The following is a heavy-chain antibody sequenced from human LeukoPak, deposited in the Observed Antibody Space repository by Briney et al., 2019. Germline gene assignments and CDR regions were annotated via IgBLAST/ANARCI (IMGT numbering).Heavy chain of an antibody. Sequence: ASVKVSCKASGYTFTGYYMHWVRQAPGQGLEWMGWINPNSGGTNYAQKFQGRVTMTRDTSISTAYMELSSLRSEDTAVYYCARDPPNCSGGSCYATYYFDYWGQGTLVTVSS. CDR2: INPNSGGT. CDR1: GYTFTGYY. V-gene: IGHV1-2*02. CDR3: ARDPPNCSGGSCYATYYFDY. J-gene: IGHJ4*02. D-gene: IGHD2-15*01.